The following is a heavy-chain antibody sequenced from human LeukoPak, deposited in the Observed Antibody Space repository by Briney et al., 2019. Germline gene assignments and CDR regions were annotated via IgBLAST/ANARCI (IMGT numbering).Heavy chain of an antibody. CDR2: IKHDGSEK. J-gene: IGHJ1*01. V-gene: IGHV3-7*05. Sequence: GGSLRLSCAASGFIFSDYWMSWVRQAPGKGLEWVANIKHDGSEKYYVASVKGRFTIYRDNARNSLYLLLNSLRAEDTAVYYCARHTAWGQGTLVTVSS. CDR1: GFIFSDYW. D-gene: IGHD5-18*01. CDR3: ARHTA.